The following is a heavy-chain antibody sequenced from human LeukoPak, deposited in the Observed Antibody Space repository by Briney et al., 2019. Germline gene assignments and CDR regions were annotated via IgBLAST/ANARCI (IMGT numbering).Heavy chain of an antibody. CDR3: ARDRYDFLTGYNPLGAFDI. CDR1: GFTFDDYA. CDR2: ISWNSGSI. J-gene: IGHJ3*02. Sequence: QTGRSLRLSCAASGFTFDDYAMHWVRQAPGKGLEWVSGISWNSGSIGYADSVKGRFTISRDNAKNTLYLQMNSLRAEDTAVYYCARDRYDFLTGYNPLGAFDIWGQGTMVTVSS. D-gene: IGHD3-9*01. V-gene: IGHV3-9*01.